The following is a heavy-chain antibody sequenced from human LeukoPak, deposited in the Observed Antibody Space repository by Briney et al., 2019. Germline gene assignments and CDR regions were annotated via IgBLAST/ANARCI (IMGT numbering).Heavy chain of an antibody. CDR3: ARAYMTATRHFDY. V-gene: IGHV1-69*13. CDR1: GDTFSSYT. J-gene: IGHJ4*02. D-gene: IGHD2-21*02. CDR2: IIPIFGSA. Sequence: ASVKFSCKASGDTFSSYTIIWVRQAPGQGLESRGGIIPIFGSANYAQKFQGRVTITADESTSTAYMELSNLRSEDTAMYYCARAYMTATRHFDYWGQGTLVTVSS.